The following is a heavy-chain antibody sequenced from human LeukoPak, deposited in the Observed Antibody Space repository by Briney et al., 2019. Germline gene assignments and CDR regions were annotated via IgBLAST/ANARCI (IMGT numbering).Heavy chain of an antibody. CDR2: ISSSSDYI. Sequence: GGSLRLSCAASGFTFSSHTINWVRQAPGKGLEWVSSISSSSDYIHYADSVKGRFTISRDNAKNSLYLQMNSLRAEDTAVYYCARDYGDYEPGRHHYYYYYMDVWGKGTTVTVSS. CDR3: ARDYGDYEPGRHHYYYYYMDV. V-gene: IGHV3-21*01. D-gene: IGHD4-17*01. J-gene: IGHJ6*03. CDR1: GFTFSSHT.